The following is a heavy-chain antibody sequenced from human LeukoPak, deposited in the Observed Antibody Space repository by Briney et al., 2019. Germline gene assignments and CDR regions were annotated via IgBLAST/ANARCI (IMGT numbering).Heavy chain of an antibody. V-gene: IGHV4-34*01. Sequence: SETLSLTCAIYGGSFSGYYWSWIRQPPGKGLEWIGEINHSGSTNYNPSLKSRVTISVDTSKNQFSLKLSSVTAADTAVYYCASCGTQLPYNWFDPWGQGTLVTVSS. J-gene: IGHJ5*02. CDR3: ASCGTQLPYNWFDP. CDR2: INHSGST. CDR1: GGSFSGYY. D-gene: IGHD1-1*01.